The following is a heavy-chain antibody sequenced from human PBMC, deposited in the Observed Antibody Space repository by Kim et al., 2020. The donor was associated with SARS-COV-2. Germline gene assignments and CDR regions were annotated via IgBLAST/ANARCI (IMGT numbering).Heavy chain of an antibody. J-gene: IGHJ4*02. Sequence: TSSAQKFQGRVTMTRDTSTSTVYMELSSLRSEDTAVYYCARWVGWDGYTYWGQGTLVTVSS. V-gene: IGHV1-46*01. CDR3: ARWVGWDGYTY. D-gene: IGHD5-12*01. CDR2: T.